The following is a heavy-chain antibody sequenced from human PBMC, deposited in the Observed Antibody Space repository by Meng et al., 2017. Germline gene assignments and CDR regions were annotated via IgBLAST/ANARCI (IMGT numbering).Heavy chain of an antibody. Sequence: GESLKISCAASGFTFDDYGMSWVRQAPGKGLEWVSGINWNGCSTGYADSVKGRFTISIDNAKNSLYLQMNSLRAEDTALYYCARDEGYYDSSGYFLYWGQGTLVTVSS. J-gene: IGHJ4*02. CDR3: ARDEGYYDSSGYFLY. CDR2: INWNGCST. V-gene: IGHV3-20*04. D-gene: IGHD3-22*01. CDR1: GFTFDDYG.